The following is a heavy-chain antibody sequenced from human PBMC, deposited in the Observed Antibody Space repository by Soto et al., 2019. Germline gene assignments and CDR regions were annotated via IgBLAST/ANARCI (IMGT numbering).Heavy chain of an antibody. D-gene: IGHD3-10*01. CDR2: INHSGST. CDR3: ARVCRYYYGSGSYYPSMDG. V-gene: IGHV4-34*01. Sequence: PSETLSLTCAVYGGSFSGYYWSWIRQPPGKGLEWIGEINHSGSTNYNPSLKSRVTISVDTSKNQFSLKLSSVTAADTAVYYCARVCRYYYGSGSYYPSMDGWGQGTTVTVSS. CDR1: GGSFSGYY. J-gene: IGHJ6*02.